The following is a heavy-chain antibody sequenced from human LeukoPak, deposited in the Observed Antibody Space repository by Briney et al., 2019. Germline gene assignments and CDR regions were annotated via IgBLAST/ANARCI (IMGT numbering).Heavy chain of an antibody. V-gene: IGHV1-69*06. D-gene: IGHD2-15*01. J-gene: IGHJ4*02. CDR1: GGTFSSYA. Sequence: SVKVSCKTSGGTFSSYAISWVRQAPGQGLEWMGGIIPIFGTANYAQKFQGRVTITADKSTSTAYMELSSLRSEDTAVYYCARAIGQVVAAHAVLGYWGQGTLVTVSS. CDR2: IIPIFGTA. CDR3: ARAIGQVVAAHAVLGY.